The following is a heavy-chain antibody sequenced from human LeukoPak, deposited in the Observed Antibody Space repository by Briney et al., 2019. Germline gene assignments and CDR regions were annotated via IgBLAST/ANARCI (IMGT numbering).Heavy chain of an antibody. V-gene: IGHV4-61*05. J-gene: IGHJ6*02. CDR3: ARFGDYVGSYYYYGMDV. Sequence: SGTLSLTCTVSGASISSGTDYWGWIRQPPGKGLKWIGYIYYSGSTNYNPSLKSRVTISVDTSKNQFSLKLSSVTAADTAVYYCARFGDYVGSYYYYGMDVWGQGTTVTVSS. D-gene: IGHD4-17*01. CDR1: GASISSGTDY. CDR2: IYYSGST.